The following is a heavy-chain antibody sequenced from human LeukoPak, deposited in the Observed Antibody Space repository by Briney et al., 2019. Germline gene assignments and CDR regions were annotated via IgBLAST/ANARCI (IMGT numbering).Heavy chain of an antibody. CDR2: IKPDGSEK. CDR1: GFTFSSYW. CDR3: ARDPPGAHFDY. D-gene: IGHD7-27*01. Sequence: GGSLRLSCAVSGFTFSSYWMSWVRQAPGKGLEWVANIKPDGSEKYYVDSVKGRFTISRDNAKKSLYLEMNSLRAEDTAVYYCARDPPGAHFDYWGQGTLVTVSS. J-gene: IGHJ4*02. V-gene: IGHV3-7*01.